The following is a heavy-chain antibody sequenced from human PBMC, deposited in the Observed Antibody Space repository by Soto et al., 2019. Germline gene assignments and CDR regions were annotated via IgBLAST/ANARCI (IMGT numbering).Heavy chain of an antibody. V-gene: IGHV4-34*01. J-gene: IGHJ4*02. CDR2: INHSGST. CDR3: ARDYYDSSGRPTIDY. Sequence: QVQLQQWGAGLLKPSETLSLTCAVYGVSFSGYYWCWLRQPPGKGREWSGAINHSGSTNYNPSLKSRVTISIDTSKTQFSLKLSSVTAADTAVYYCARDYYDSSGRPTIDYWGQGTLVTVSS. CDR1: GVSFSGYY. D-gene: IGHD3-22*01.